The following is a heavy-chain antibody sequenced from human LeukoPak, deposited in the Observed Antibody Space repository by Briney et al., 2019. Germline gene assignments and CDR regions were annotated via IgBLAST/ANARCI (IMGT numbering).Heavy chain of an antibody. Sequence: SETLSLTCTVSGGSINSGSYYWSWIRQPAGKGLEWIGSIYYSGSTNYNPSLKSRVTVSVDTSKNQFSLKLSSVTAADTAVYYCARERRGPAAIPTDFDYWGQGTLVTVSS. CDR1: GGSINSGSYY. J-gene: IGHJ4*02. V-gene: IGHV4-61*10. CDR2: IYYSGST. CDR3: ARERRGPAAIPTDFDY. D-gene: IGHD2-2*01.